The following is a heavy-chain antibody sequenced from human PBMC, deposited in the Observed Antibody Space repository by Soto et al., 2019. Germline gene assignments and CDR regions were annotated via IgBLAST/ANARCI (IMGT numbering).Heavy chain of an antibody. CDR1: GYTFSTHA. CDR2: ISGGKGDT. V-gene: IGHV1-3*01. J-gene: IGHJ6*02. D-gene: IGHD2-21*01. CDR3: ARDLPSYYYYYGMDV. Sequence: QVHLEQSGAEVKKPGASVKVSCKASGYTFSTHAMHWVRQAPGQSLEWMGWISGGKGDTRYSQKFQGRVTITRDTSASTAYMELSSLRSEDTAVYYCARDLPSYYYYYGMDVWGRGTTVTVSS.